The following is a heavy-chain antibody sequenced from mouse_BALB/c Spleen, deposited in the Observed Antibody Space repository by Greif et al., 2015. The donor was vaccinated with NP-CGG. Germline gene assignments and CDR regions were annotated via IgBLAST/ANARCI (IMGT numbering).Heavy chain of an antibody. CDR1: GYTFTSYW. J-gene: IGHJ4*01. Sequence: QLQQPGAELAKPGASVKVSCKASGYTFTSYWMHWIKQRPGQGLEWIGYINPSTGYTEYNQKFKDKATLTADKSSSTAYMQQSSLTSEDSSVYDCASYYDGSNYAMDYWGQGTSVTVSS. V-gene: IGHV1-7*01. CDR2: INPSTGYT. CDR3: ASYYDGSNYAMDY. D-gene: IGHD1-1*01.